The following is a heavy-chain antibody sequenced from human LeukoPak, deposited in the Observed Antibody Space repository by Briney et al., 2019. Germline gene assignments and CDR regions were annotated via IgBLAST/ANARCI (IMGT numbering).Heavy chain of an antibody. J-gene: IGHJ3*02. CDR3: ARGDRGRGIAAAGFGAGDAFDI. CDR2: ITPNSGGT. Sequence: ASVKVSCKASGYTFTAYYMHWVRLAPGQGLEWMGWITPNSGGTKYAQRFQGRVTMTRDTSISTAYMELSGLRSDDTAVYYCARGDRGRGIAAAGFGAGDAFDIWGQGTMVTVSS. CDR1: GYTFTAYY. D-gene: IGHD6-13*01. V-gene: IGHV1-2*02.